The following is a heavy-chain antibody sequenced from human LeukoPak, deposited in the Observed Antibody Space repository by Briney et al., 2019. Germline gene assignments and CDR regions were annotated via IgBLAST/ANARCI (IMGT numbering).Heavy chain of an antibody. J-gene: IGHJ6*03. CDR1: RFSFSNYA. CDR3: AKEELRRITMWGYMDV. CDR2: IRYDGSKK. V-gene: IGHV3-30*02. D-gene: IGHD3-10*02. Sequence: GRSLRLSCAASRFSFSNYAMHWVRQAPGKGLEWVAFIRYDGSKKYYTDSVKGRFTISRDNSKNTLYLQMNSLSAEDTAFYYCAKEELRRITMWGYMDVWGKGTTVTISS.